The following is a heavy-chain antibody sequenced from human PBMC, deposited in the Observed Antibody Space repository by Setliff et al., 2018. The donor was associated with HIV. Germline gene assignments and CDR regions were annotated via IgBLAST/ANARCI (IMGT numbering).Heavy chain of an antibody. CDR2: IYHSGST. Sequence: PSETLSLTCDVSGVSISDNNYWNWVRQPPGKGLEWIGEIYHSGSTNYNPSLKSRVTISVDMSKKRFSLKLTSVTAADTAVYYCARLHTDYGSRFFDHWGQGILVTVPQ. CDR3: ARLHTDYGSRFFDH. CDR1: GVSISDNNY. J-gene: IGHJ5*02. V-gene: IGHV4-4*02. D-gene: IGHD3-10*01.